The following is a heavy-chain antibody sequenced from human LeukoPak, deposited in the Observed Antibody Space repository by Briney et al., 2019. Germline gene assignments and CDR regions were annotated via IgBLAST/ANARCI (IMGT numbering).Heavy chain of an antibody. CDR1: GFTFSSYA. Sequence: GGSLRLSCAASGFTFSSYAMSWVRQAPGKGLEWVSAISGSGGSTYYADSVKGRFTISRDNSKNTVYLQMNSLRAEDTAVYYCANRRCTSSSCYLEYWGQGILVAVSS. CDR3: ANRRCTSSSCYLEY. V-gene: IGHV3-23*01. J-gene: IGHJ4*02. CDR2: ISGSGGST. D-gene: IGHD2-2*01.